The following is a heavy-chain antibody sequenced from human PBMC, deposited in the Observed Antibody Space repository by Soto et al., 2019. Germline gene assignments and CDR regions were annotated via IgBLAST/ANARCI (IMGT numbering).Heavy chain of an antibody. CDR1: GFTFSSYG. Sequence: QVQLVESGGGVVQPGRSLRLSCAASGFTFSSYGMHWVRQAPGKGLEWVAVISYDGSNKYYADSVKGRFTISRDNSKNTLYLQMNSLRAEDTAVYFCAKAALRTSYGMDVWGQGTTVTVSS. CDR2: ISYDGSNK. V-gene: IGHV3-30*18. D-gene: IGHD2-8*01. CDR3: AKAALRTSYGMDV. J-gene: IGHJ6*02.